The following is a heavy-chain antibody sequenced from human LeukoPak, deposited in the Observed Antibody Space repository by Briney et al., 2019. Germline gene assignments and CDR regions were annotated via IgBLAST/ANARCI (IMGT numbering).Heavy chain of an antibody. CDR1: GGSISSSSYY. Sequence: PSETLSLTCTVSGGSISSSSYYWGWISQPPGKGLEWIGSIYYSGSTNYNPSLKSRVTISVDTSKNQFSLKLSSVTAADTAVYYCARDSGQAGVVTAIDYFDYWGQGTLVTVSS. CDR3: ARDSGQAGVVTAIDYFDY. J-gene: IGHJ4*02. V-gene: IGHV4-39*07. CDR2: IYYSGST. D-gene: IGHD2-21*02.